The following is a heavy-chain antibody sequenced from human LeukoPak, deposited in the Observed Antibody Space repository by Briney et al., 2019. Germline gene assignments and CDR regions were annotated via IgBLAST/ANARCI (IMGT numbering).Heavy chain of an antibody. Sequence: SETLPLTCTVSGGSISSYYWSWIRQPPGKGLEWIGYIYYSGSTNYNPSLKSRVTISVDTSKNQFSLKLSSVTAADTAVYYCARTEDTAMVTAFDIWGQGAMVTVSS. V-gene: IGHV4-59*01. D-gene: IGHD5-18*01. CDR3: ARTEDTAMVTAFDI. CDR1: GGSISSYY. J-gene: IGHJ3*02. CDR2: IYYSGST.